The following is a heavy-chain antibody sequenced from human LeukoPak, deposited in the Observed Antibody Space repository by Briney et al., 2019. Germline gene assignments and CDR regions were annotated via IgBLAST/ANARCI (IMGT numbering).Heavy chain of an antibody. D-gene: IGHD1-26*01. J-gene: IGHJ5*02. CDR1: GFTFSSYW. Sequence: GGSLRLSCAASGFTFSSYWMSWVRQAPGKGLEWVANIKQDGSEKYYVDSVKGRFTISRDNAKNSLYLQMNSLRAEDTAVYYCARASSGSYAEDFDPWGQGTLVTVSS. V-gene: IGHV3-7*01. CDR3: ARASSGSYAEDFDP. CDR2: IKQDGSEK.